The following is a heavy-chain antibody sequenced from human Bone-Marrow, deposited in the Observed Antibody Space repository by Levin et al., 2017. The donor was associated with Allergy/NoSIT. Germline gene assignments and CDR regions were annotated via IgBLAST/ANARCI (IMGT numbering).Heavy chain of an antibody. CDR2: IYPPGTT. Sequence: ETLSLTCTVSGGSIGSHYWSWVRQSPGKGLEWIGYIYPPGTTKYNPSLKSRVTVSVDTSKNQFSLKLTSVTAADTAVYYCARDGAVVPFDYWGQGILVTVSS. J-gene: IGHJ4*02. CDR3: ARDGAVVPFDY. CDR1: GGSIGSHY. D-gene: IGHD2-21*01. V-gene: IGHV4-59*11.